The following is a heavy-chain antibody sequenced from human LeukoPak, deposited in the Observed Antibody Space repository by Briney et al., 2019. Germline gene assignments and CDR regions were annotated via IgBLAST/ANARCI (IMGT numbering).Heavy chain of an antibody. Sequence: PGGSLRLSCAASGFTFSSYEMNWVRQAPGQGLEWVSYISSSGSTIYYADSVKGRFTISRDNAKNSLYLQMNSLRAEDTAVYYCARARGYSYGRHYYYYYGMDVWGQGTTVTVSS. CDR3: ARARGYSYGRHYYYYYGMDV. D-gene: IGHD5-18*01. CDR2: ISSSGSTI. J-gene: IGHJ6*02. V-gene: IGHV3-48*03. CDR1: GFTFSSYE.